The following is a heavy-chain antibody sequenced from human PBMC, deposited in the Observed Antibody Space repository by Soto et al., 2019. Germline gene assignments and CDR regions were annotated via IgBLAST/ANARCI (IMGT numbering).Heavy chain of an antibody. V-gene: IGHV4-4*02. Sequence: SETLSLTCAVSGGLISSGNWWTLVRQAPGKGLEWIGEIYHSGSTKYNPSLKSRVTMSVDKSKNQFSLKLNSVTAADTAVYYCARKSDDSVWYYFDYWGQGTLVTVSS. CDR3: ARKSDDSVWYYFDY. J-gene: IGHJ4*02. CDR2: IYHSGST. CDR1: GGLISSGNW. D-gene: IGHD6-19*01.